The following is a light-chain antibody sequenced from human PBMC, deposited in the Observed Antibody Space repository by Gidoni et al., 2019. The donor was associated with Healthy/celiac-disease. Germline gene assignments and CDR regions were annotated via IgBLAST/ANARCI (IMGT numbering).Light chain of an antibody. V-gene: IGKV3-15*01. CDR1: QSVSSN. CDR3: QQYNNWPPSWT. CDR2: GAS. Sequence: EIVMTQSPATLSVSPGERATLSCRASQSVSSNLAWYQQKPGQAPRLLIYGASTRATCIPARFSGSGSGTEFPLTISSLQSEDFAVYYCQQYNNWPPSWTFGQGTKVEIK. J-gene: IGKJ1*01.